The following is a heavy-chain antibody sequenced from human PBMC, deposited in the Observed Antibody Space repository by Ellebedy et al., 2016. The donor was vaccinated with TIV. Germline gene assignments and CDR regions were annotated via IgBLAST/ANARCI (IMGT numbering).Heavy chain of an antibody. CDR3: ARGSGTYYADY. V-gene: IGHV1-69*10. D-gene: IGHD1-26*01. J-gene: IGHJ4*02. Sequence: ASVKVSCKASGGTSTNYGIHWVRQAPGQGPEWMGGIIPIHGITNYAQTFQGRVTITRDTSASTAYMELSSLRSDDTAVYYCARGSGTYYADYWGQGTLVTVSS. CDR2: IIPIHGIT. CDR1: GGTSTNYG.